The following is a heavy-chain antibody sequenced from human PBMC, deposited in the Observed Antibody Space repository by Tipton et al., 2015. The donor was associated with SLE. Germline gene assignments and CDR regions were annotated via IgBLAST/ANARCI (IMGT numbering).Heavy chain of an antibody. CDR3: ARVQYSSGSYFFDY. CDR2: ISSGSLSM. D-gene: IGHD6-19*01. Sequence: GLVKPSGTLSLTCAVSGVSINTSNWWTWVRQAPGKGLEWVSSISSGSLSMYYGDSVKGRFTISRDNAKNSLYLQMNSLREDDTAVYYCARVQYSSGSYFFDYWGQGTLVTVSS. CDR1: GVSINTSNW. V-gene: IGHV3-21*03. J-gene: IGHJ4*02.